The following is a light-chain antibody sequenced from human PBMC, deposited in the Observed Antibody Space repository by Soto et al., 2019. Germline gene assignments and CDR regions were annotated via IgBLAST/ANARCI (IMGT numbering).Light chain of an antibody. CDR2: GAS. CDR3: QQYNSWLWT. CDR1: QSVSNN. J-gene: IGKJ1*01. V-gene: IGKV3-15*01. Sequence: EIVLTQSQGTLSLSPLDGATLXCTASQSVSNNYLAWYQQKPGQAPRLLIYGASTRATGIPARFSGSGSGTEFTLIISSLQSEDSAVYYCQQYNSWLWTFGQGTKVDIK.